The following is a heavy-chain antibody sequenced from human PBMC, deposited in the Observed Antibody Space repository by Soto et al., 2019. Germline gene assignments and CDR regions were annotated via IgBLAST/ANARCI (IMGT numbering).Heavy chain of an antibody. CDR3: ARDDTRGYSYGYGMDV. J-gene: IGHJ6*02. Sequence: TLSLTCTVSGGSISSGGYYWSWIRQHPGKGLEWIGYIYYSGSTYYNPSLKSRVTISVDTSKNQFSLKLSSVTAADTAVYYCARDDTRGYSYGYGMDVWGQGTTVTVSS. V-gene: IGHV4-31*03. CDR2: IYYSGST. CDR1: GGSISSGGYY. D-gene: IGHD5-18*01.